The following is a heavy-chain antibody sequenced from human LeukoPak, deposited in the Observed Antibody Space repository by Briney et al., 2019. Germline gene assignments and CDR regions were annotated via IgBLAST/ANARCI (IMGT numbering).Heavy chain of an antibody. CDR1: GYTFRIYS. CDR2: ISSSSNNI. J-gene: IGHJ4*02. D-gene: IGHD3-22*01. V-gene: IGHV3-21*01. CDR3: ARENSNGLWFDY. Sequence: PGGSLRLSCAVSGYTFRIYSMSWIRQAPGKGLEWVSSISSSSNNIYYAESVKGRFTISRDNAKNSLYLQMNSLRAEDTAGYDCARENSNGLWFDYWGQGTLATVSS.